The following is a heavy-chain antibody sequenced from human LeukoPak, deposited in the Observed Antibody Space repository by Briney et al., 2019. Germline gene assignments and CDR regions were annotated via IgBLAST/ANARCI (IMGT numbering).Heavy chain of an antibody. D-gene: IGHD6-6*01. Sequence: GRSLRLSCAASGFTFSSYAMHWVRQAPGKGLEWVAVISYDGSNKHYADSVKGRFTISRDNSKNTLYLQMNSLRAEDTAVYYCAREGSSSSRYFDYWGQGTLATVSS. CDR3: AREGSSSSRYFDY. CDR1: GFTFSSYA. V-gene: IGHV3-30*01. CDR2: ISYDGSNK. J-gene: IGHJ4*02.